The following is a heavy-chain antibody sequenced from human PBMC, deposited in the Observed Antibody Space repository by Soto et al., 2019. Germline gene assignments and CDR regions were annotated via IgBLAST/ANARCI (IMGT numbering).Heavy chain of an antibody. J-gene: IGHJ2*01. V-gene: IGHV1-69*12. CDR3: ARVGGSGTGPYWYFDL. CDR2: IIPIFGTA. Sequence: QVQLVQSGAEVKKPGSSVKVSCKASGGTFSSYAISWVRQAPGQGLEWMGGIIPIFGTANYAQNFQGRVTITADEATSTAYMELSSLRAEDRAVYYCARVGGSGTGPYWYFDLWGRGTLVTVSS. CDR1: GGTFSSYA. D-gene: IGHD3-16*01.